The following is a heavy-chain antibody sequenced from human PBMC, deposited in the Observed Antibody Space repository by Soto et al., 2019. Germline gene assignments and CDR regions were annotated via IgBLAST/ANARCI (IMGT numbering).Heavy chain of an antibody. D-gene: IGHD2-21*02. CDR2: IYWDDDK. Sequence: QITLKESGPTLVKPTQTLTLTCTFSGFSLSTTEEGVGWIRQPPVKAPEWLALIYWDDDKRYSPSLKTRLTITKDTSKNQVVLTVTNVDPVDTATYYCAHGSCFGADCYPNPYFDFWGQGILVTVSS. CDR1: GFSLSTTEEG. V-gene: IGHV2-5*02. CDR3: AHGSCFGADCYPNPYFDF. J-gene: IGHJ4*02.